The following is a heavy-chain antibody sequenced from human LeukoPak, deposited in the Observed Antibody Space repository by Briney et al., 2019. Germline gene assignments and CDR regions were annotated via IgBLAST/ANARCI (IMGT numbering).Heavy chain of an antibody. D-gene: IGHD5-18*01. CDR3: AIHGGYTYGFDY. J-gene: IGHJ4*02. Sequence: GGSLRLSCAASGFTFSTFAMIWVRQPPGKGLEWVSSIFPSGGEIHYADSVRGRFTISRDNAKNSLYLQVNSLRAEDTAIYYCAIHGGYTYGFDYWGQGTLVTVSS. V-gene: IGHV3-21*01. CDR1: GFTFSTFA. CDR2: IFPSGGEI.